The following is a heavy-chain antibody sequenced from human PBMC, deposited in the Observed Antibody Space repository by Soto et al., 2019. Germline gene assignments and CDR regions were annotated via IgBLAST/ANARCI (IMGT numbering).Heavy chain of an antibody. CDR3: TYLKTGVGSSGWSYPIDY. J-gene: IGHJ4*02. D-gene: IGHD6-19*01. CDR1: GFTFSGSA. CDR2: IRSKANSYAT. Sequence: EVQLVESGGGLVQPGGSLKLSCAASGFTFSGSAMHWVRQASGKGLEWVGRIRSKANSYATAYAASVKGRFTISRDDSKNTAYLQMNSLKTEDTAVYYCTYLKTGVGSSGWSYPIDYWGQGTLVTVSS. V-gene: IGHV3-73*01.